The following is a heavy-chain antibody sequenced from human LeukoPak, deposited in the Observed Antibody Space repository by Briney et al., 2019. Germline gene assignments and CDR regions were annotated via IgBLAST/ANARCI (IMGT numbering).Heavy chain of an antibody. Sequence: AASVKVSCKASGYTFTSYGISWVRQAPGQGLEWMGWISAYNGNTNYAQKLQGRVTMTTDTSTSTAYMELRSLRSDDTAVYYCARTQRYCSSTSCYQGIAAAGDFDYWGQGTLVTVSS. CDR2: ISAYNGNT. D-gene: IGHD2-2*01. CDR1: GYTFTSYG. V-gene: IGHV1-18*01. CDR3: ARTQRYCSSTSCYQGIAAAGDFDY. J-gene: IGHJ4*02.